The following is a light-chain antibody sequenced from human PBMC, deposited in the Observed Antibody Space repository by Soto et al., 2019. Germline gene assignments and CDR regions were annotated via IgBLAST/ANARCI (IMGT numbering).Light chain of an antibody. V-gene: IGKV3-15*01. CDR3: QQYNNWWT. J-gene: IGKJ1*01. CDR1: QSLDSN. Sequence: EILMTQSPATLPVSPGERATLSCRASQSLDSNLAWYQQKPGQAPRLLIYGASTRATGISARFSGSGSGTEFTLTIGSLQSEDFGVYYCQQYNNWWTFGQGTKVDIK. CDR2: GAS.